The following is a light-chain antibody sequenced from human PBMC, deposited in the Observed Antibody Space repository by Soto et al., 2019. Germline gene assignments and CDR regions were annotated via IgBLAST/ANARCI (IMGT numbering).Light chain of an antibody. J-gene: IGKJ4*01. CDR3: QQRSNWLT. Sequence: EIFLTQSPGTLSLSPGERATLSCRASQSISSSLAWYQQKPGQAPRLLIYDASDRADGIPARFTGRRSGTDITLTTSSLEPEDFAVYYCQQRSNWLTFGGGTRVEF. V-gene: IGKV3-11*01. CDR2: DAS. CDR1: QSISSS.